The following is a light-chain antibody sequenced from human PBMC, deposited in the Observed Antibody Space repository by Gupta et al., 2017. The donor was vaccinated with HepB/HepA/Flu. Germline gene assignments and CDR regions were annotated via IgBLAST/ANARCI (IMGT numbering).Light chain of an antibody. J-gene: IGKJ4*01. CDR2: DAS. V-gene: IGKV3-11*01. CDR3: QQRSNWPRLT. CDR1: QSVSSY. Sequence: EVVFTQSAATLSLSPGERATLSCRASQSVSSYLAWYQQKPGQAPRLLIYDASNRATGIPARFSGSGSGTDFTLTISSLEPEDFAVYYCQQRSNWPRLTFGGGTKVEIK.